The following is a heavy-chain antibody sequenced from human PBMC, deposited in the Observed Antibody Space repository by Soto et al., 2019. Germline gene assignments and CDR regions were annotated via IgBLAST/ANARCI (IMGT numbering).Heavy chain of an antibody. CDR2: INPSGAST. D-gene: IGHD3-10*01. V-gene: IGHV1-46*03. CDR3: ARGITLIRGVMDV. Sequence: QVQLVQSGAEVKKPGASVKVSCKASGYNFTNYYIHWVRQAPGQGLEWMGIINPSGASTSDAQKFQGRVTMTRDTSTSTVYMELSSLRSEDTAVYYCARGITLIRGVMDVWGQGTTVTVSS. J-gene: IGHJ6*02. CDR1: GYNFTNYY.